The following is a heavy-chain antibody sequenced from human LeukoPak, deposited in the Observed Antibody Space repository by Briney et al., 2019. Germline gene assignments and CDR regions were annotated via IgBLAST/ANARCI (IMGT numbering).Heavy chain of an antibody. V-gene: IGHV1-46*01. Sequence: ASVKVSCKASGGTFSSYAISWVRQAPGQGLEWMGIINPSGGSTSYAQKFQGRVTMTRDTSTSTVYMELSSLRSEDTAVYYCARDAFGRVYAIMGRNWYFDLWGRGTLVTVSS. CDR3: ARDAFGRVYAIMGRNWYFDL. D-gene: IGHD2-8*01. CDR2: INPSGGST. J-gene: IGHJ2*01. CDR1: GGTFSSYA.